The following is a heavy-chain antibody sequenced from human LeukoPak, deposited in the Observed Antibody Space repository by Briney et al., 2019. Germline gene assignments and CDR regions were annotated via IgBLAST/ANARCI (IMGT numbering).Heavy chain of an antibody. V-gene: IGHV3-53*01. CDR3: ARTYSSGVSWFDP. CDR1: GFTVSSSY. Sequence: PGGSLRLSCAASGFTVSSSYMSWDRQAPGKGLEWVSVIYSDTRTYYADSVKGRFTISSDNSKNTLYLQMNSLRAEDTAVYYCARTYSSGVSWFDPWGQGTLVTVSS. CDR2: IYSDTRT. J-gene: IGHJ5*02. D-gene: IGHD6-19*01.